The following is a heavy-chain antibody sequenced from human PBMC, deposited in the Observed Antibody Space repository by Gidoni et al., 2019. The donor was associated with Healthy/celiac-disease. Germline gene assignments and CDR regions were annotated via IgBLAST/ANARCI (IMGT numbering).Heavy chain of an antibody. CDR2: INHSGST. CDR3: ARSRYSYGVDY. D-gene: IGHD5-18*01. J-gene: IGHJ4*02. V-gene: IGHV4-34*01. Sequence: QVQLQQWGAGLLKPSEPLSLTCAVYGGSFSGYYWSWIRQPPGKGLEWIGEINHSGSTNYNPSLKSRVTISVDTSKNQFSLKLSSVTAADTAVYYCARSRYSYGVDYWGQGTLVTVSS. CDR1: GGSFSGYY.